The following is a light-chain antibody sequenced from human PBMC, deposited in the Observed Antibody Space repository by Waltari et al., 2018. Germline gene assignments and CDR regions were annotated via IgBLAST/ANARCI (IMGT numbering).Light chain of an antibody. CDR1: SSNIGSNY. CDR3: AAWDDSLSGPAVV. CDR2: RNN. V-gene: IGLV1-47*01. J-gene: IGLJ2*01. Sequence: QSVLTQPPSASGTPGQRVTISCSGSSSNIGSNYVSWYQQLPGTAPKLLIYRNNQRPSGVPDRFSGSKSGTSASLAISGLRSEDEADYYCAAWDDSLSGPAVVFGGGTKLTVL.